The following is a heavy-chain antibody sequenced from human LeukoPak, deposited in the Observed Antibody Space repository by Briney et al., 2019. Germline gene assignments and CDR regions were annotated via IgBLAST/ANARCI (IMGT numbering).Heavy chain of an antibody. CDR1: GFSLTTRPLG. J-gene: IGHJ4*02. V-gene: IGHV2-5*02. Sequence: GSGPMLVKPTQTLTLTCSFSGFSLTTRPLGVGWIRQPPAKALEWLALIYWDDDKRYNPSMEYRLTINQDTSNPSVFLTMTNMDPVDTATYYCAHRLSGYNWNHGDFDYWGQGALVTVSS. CDR3: AHRLSGYNWNHGDFDY. CDR2: IYWDDDK. D-gene: IGHD1-14*01.